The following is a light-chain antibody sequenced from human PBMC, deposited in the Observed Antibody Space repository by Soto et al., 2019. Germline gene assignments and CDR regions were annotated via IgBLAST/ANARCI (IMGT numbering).Light chain of an antibody. Sequence: IQLTQSPSSLSESIGDRVTITCRASQDISIYLAWYQQKSGEAPRLLIYGASTLQSGVPSRFSGSRSGTDFTLTIRGLQPEDFATYYCQQLHSFVLTFGGGTKVEMK. CDR1: QDISIY. V-gene: IGKV1-9*01. J-gene: IGKJ4*01. CDR2: GAS. CDR3: QQLHSFVLT.